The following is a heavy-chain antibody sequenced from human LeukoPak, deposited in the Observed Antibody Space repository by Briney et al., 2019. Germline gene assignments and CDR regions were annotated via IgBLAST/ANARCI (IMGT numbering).Heavy chain of an antibody. CDR1: GFTFSSYE. CDR3: ARDGIQLWLGGLDYFDY. D-gene: IGHD5-18*01. Sequence: PGGSLRFSCAARGFTFSSYEMNWVRQAPGEGVEWVSYISSSGSTIYYAYSVKGRFTISRDNAKNSLYLQMNSLRAEDTAVYYCARDGIQLWLGGLDYFDYWGQGTLVTVSS. CDR2: ISSSGSTI. V-gene: IGHV3-48*03. J-gene: IGHJ4*02.